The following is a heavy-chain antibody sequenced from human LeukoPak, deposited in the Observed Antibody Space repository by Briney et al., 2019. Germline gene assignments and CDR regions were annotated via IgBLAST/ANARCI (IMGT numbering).Heavy chain of an antibody. Sequence: SETLSLTCTVSGGSISSYYWSWIRQPPGKGLEWIGYIYYSGSTNYNPSLKGRVTISVDTSKNQFSLKLSSVTAADTAVYYCARGEPDSYGGPVEDYWGQGTLVTVSS. CDR1: GGSISSYY. CDR2: IYYSGST. D-gene: IGHD5-18*01. J-gene: IGHJ4*02. V-gene: IGHV4-59*01. CDR3: ARGEPDSYGGPVEDY.